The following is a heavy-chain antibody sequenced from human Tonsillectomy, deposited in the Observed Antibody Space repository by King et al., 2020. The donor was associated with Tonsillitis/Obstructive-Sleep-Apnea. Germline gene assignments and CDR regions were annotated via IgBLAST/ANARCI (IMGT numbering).Heavy chain of an antibody. D-gene: IGHD3-3*01. V-gene: IGHV3-53*04. CDR1: GLTVSSDY. Sequence: VQLVESGGGLVQPGGSLRLSCAASGLTVSSDYMTWVRQAPGKGLEWVSVIYSGGNTYYADSVKGRFTISIHNSKKPLHLQMKSLRIEDTAVYYCASLWSGYMSVPFDYWGQGTLVTVSS. CDR3: ASLWSGYMSVPFDY. CDR2: IYSGGNT. J-gene: IGHJ4*02.